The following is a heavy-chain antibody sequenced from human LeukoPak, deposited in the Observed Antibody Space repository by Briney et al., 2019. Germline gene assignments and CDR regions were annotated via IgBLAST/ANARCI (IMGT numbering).Heavy chain of an antibody. CDR3: ARRYYDSSGYNF. CDR1: RFTFSSYS. CDR2: VSGSGDNT. D-gene: IGHD3-22*01. Sequence: GGSLRLSCAASRFTFSSYSMSWVRQAPGKGLEWVSSVSGSGDNTYYADSVKGRFTISRDNSKNTLYLQMNSLRAEDTAVYYCARRYYDSSGYNFWGQGTLVTVSS. V-gene: IGHV3-23*01. J-gene: IGHJ4*02.